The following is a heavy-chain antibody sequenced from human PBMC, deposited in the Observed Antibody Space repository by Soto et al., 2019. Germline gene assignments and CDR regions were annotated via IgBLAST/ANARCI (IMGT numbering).Heavy chain of an antibody. CDR3: ARDRYSSGWYQPLDY. CDR2: INHSGST. Sequence: QVQLQQWGAGLLKPSETLSLTCAVYGGSFSGYYWSWIRQPPGKGLEWIGEINHSGSTNYNPSLKRRVTISVDTSKNQFSLKLSSVTAADTAVYYCARDRYSSGWYQPLDYWGQGTLVTVSS. V-gene: IGHV4-34*01. D-gene: IGHD6-19*01. J-gene: IGHJ4*02. CDR1: GGSFSGYY.